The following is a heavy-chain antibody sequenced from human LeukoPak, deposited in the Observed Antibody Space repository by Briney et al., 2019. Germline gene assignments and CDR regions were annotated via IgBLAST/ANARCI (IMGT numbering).Heavy chain of an antibody. CDR2: IHDSGST. CDR1: GDSISSGGYS. J-gene: IGHJ4*02. V-gene: IGHV4-30-4*07. Sequence: SETLSLTCAVSGDSISSGGYSWTWIRQTPGKGLEWIAYIHDSGSTYYNPSLKSRLSISIDTSKNQFSLKLNSVTAADTAVYYCATQILLCHYYWGQGTLVTVSS. CDR3: ATQILLCHYY. D-gene: IGHD2/OR15-2a*01.